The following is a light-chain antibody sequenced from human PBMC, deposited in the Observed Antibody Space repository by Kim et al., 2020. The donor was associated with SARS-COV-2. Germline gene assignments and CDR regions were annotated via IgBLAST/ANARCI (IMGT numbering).Light chain of an antibody. V-gene: IGLV2-8*01. CDR2: GVS. CDR1: SSDVGGYNY. Sequence: GPSVTISCTGTSSDVGGYNYVSWYQQNPGKAPKLMIFGVSKRPSGGPDRFSGSRAGNTASLTVSGRRAEDEADYYCSSYAGSKHWMFGGGTQLTVL. CDR3: SSYAGSKHWM. J-gene: IGLJ3*02.